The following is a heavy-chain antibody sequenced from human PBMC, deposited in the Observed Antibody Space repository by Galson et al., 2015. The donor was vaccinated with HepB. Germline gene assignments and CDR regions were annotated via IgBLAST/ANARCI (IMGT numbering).Heavy chain of an antibody. CDR2: TYYRSKWYN. CDR1: GDSVSSNSAA. J-gene: IGHJ6*02. Sequence: CAISGDSVSSNSAAWNWIRQSPSRGLEWLGRTYYRSKWYNDYAVSVKSRITINPDTSKNQFSLQLNSVTPEDTAVYYCARAGGGREWGAGYYYYGMDVWGQGTTVTVSS. D-gene: IGHD3-3*01. CDR3: ARAGGGREWGAGYYYYGMDV. V-gene: IGHV6-1*01.